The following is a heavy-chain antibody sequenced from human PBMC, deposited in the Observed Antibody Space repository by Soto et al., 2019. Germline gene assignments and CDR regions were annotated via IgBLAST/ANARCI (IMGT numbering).Heavy chain of an antibody. CDR1: GFTFSNAW. V-gene: IGHV3-15*01. D-gene: IGHD6-13*01. Sequence: EVQLVESGGGLVKPGGSLRLSCAASGFTFSNAWMTWVRQAPGQGLEWVGRFTSKTEGGTTDYGAPVKGRFTISRDDSKSMLYLQMNSLKTEDTAVYYCNSRPIAAYAKGQFDYWGQGTLVTVSS. CDR2: FTSKTEGGTT. CDR3: NSRPIAAYAKGQFDY. J-gene: IGHJ4*02.